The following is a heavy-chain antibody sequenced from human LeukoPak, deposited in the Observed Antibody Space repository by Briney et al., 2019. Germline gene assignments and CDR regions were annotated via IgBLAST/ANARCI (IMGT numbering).Heavy chain of an antibody. CDR1: GYTFTGYY. D-gene: IGHD1-26*01. Sequence: ASVKVSCKASGYTFTGYYMHWVRQAPGQGLEWMGWINPNSGGTNYAQKFQGRVTMTRDTSISTAYMELSRLRSDDTAVCYCARAGQMGATDFDYWGQGTLVTVSS. V-gene: IGHV1-2*02. CDR3: ARAGQMGATDFDY. CDR2: INPNSGGT. J-gene: IGHJ4*02.